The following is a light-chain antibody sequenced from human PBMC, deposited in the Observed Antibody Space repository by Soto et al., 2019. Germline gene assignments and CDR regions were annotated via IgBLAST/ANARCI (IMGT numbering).Light chain of an antibody. CDR3: QQCYSTPWT. CDR2: WAS. CDR1: QSVLYISNNQNY. Sequence: DIVMTQSPDSLAVSLGERATINCKSSQSVLYISNNQNYLAWYQQKPGQPPKLLIYWASTRESGVPDRFSGSGAGTDFTLTISSLQAEEVAVYYCQQCYSTPWTFGQGTKVEIK. J-gene: IGKJ1*01. V-gene: IGKV4-1*01.